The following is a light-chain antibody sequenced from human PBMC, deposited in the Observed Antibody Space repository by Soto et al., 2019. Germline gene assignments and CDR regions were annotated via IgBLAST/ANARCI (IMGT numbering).Light chain of an antibody. Sequence: EIVLTQSPGTLSLSPGERATLSCRASQSVTSNYLAWYQQKPGQAPRLLIFGASTRATGIPDKFSGSGSGTDFTLTISRLEPDDFAVYYCQQYSRAPITFGQGTRLEIK. J-gene: IGKJ5*01. CDR1: QSVTSNY. V-gene: IGKV3-20*01. CDR2: GAS. CDR3: QQYSRAPIT.